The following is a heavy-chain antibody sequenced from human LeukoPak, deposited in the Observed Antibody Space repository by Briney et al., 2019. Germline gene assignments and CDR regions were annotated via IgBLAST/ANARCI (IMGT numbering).Heavy chain of an antibody. J-gene: IGHJ4*02. Sequence: ASVKVSCKASGYTFTSYYMHWVRQAPGQGLEWMGIINPSGGSTSYAQKFQGRVTITADKSTSTAYMELSSLRSEDTAVYYCARVRCSGGSCSATTDYWGQGTLVTVSS. V-gene: IGHV1-46*01. D-gene: IGHD2-15*01. CDR3: ARVRCSGGSCSATTDY. CDR2: INPSGGST. CDR1: GYTFTSYY.